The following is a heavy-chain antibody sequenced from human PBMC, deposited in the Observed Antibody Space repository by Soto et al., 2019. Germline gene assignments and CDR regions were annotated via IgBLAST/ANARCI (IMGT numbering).Heavy chain of an antibody. CDR2: IKSDGTAP. CDR1: RFTFSDYW. CDR3: GTGAFDV. J-gene: IGHJ3*01. Sequence: EVQLVESGGDLVQPGGYLRLSCAASRFTFSDYWMHWVRQAPGKGLVWVSSIKSDGTAPYYADAVQGRITNSRDNAKNTLELQMNSLRVEYTAVYYCGTGAFDVWGQGTMVTVSS. V-gene: IGHV3-74*01.